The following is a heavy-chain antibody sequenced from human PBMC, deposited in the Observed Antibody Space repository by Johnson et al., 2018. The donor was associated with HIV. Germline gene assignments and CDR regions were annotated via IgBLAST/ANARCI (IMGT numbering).Heavy chain of an antibody. J-gene: IGHJ3*02. Sequence: QVLLVESGGGVVQPGRSLRLSCTASGFTFSSYTIYWVRQTPGKGLEWVALISYDGSNKYYADSVKGRFTISRDNSKNTLFLQMNSLRPEDTAVYYCARDRGYWDAFDIWGQGTMVTVSS. CDR2: ISYDGSNK. CDR1: GFTFSSYT. V-gene: IGHV3-30*04. D-gene: IGHD3-22*01. CDR3: ARDRGYWDAFDI.